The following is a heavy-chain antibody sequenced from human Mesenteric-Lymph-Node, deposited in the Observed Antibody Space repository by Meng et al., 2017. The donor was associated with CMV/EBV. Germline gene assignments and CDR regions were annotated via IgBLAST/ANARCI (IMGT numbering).Heavy chain of an antibody. CDR2: INHSGST. J-gene: IGHJ4*02. Sequence: GSLRLSCAVYGGSFSGYYWSWIRQPPGKGLEWIGEINHSGSTNYNPSLKSRVTISVDTSKNQFSLKLSSVTAADTAVYYCARVLNLHYFDYWGQGTLVTVSS. CDR1: GGSFSGYY. V-gene: IGHV4-34*01. CDR3: ARVLNLHYFDY.